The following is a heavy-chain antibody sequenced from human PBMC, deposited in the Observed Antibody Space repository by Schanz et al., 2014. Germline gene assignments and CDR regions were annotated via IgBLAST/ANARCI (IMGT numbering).Heavy chain of an antibody. V-gene: IGHV3-23*01. CDR1: GFRFRSYA. CDR3: TKALESGPDGGWSRGYFDY. J-gene: IGHJ4*02. D-gene: IGHD2-8*02. CDR2: TNTGGNST. Sequence: EVQLLESGGGLVQPGGSLRLSCATSGFRFRSYAINWVRQAPGKGLEWGSSTNTGGNSTSYADSVKGRFTIARDNSRDTVYLKMSSQRAEDTAMDDYTKALESGPDGGWSRGYFDYWGQGTLVTVSS.